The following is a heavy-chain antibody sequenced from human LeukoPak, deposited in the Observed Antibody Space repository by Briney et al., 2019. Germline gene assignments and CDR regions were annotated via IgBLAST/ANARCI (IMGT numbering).Heavy chain of an antibody. D-gene: IGHD3-10*01. CDR3: AKDRDYYGSGSYTYFDY. CDR2: IIPIFGTA. CDR1: GYTFTSYG. Sequence: SVKVSCKASGYTFTSYGISWVRQAPGQGLEWMGGIIPIFGTANYAQKFQGRVTITADESTSTAYMELSSLRSEDTAVYYCAKDRDYYGSGSYTYFDYWGQGTLVTVSS. J-gene: IGHJ4*02. V-gene: IGHV1-69*13.